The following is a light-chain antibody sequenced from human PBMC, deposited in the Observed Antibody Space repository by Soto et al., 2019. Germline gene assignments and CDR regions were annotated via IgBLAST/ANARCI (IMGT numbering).Light chain of an antibody. J-gene: IGKJ1*01. CDR2: DAS. CDR1: QSISSW. CDR3: QETYHPPLT. Sequence: DIQMTQSPSTLSASVGDRVTITCRASQSISSWLAWYQQKPGKAPKLLIYDASSLESGVPSRFSGSGSGTDFTLTINSLQPEDFAVYYCQETYHPPLTFGQGTKVDIK. V-gene: IGKV1-5*01.